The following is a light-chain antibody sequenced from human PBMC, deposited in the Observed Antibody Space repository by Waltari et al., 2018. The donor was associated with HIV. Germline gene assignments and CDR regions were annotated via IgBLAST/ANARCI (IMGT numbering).Light chain of an antibody. J-gene: IGKJ2*01. Sequence: DIQMTQSPSSLSASVRDRVTITCRASQSISIYLNWYQQKPGKAPKLLISAASSLQSGVPSRFSGGGSGTDFTLTIRSLQPEDFAIYYCQQSYSTPYTFGQGTRLEIK. CDR1: QSISIY. V-gene: IGKV1-39*01. CDR2: AAS. CDR3: QQSYSTPYT.